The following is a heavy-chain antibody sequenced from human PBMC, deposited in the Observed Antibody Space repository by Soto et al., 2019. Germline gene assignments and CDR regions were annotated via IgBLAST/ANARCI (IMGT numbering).Heavy chain of an antibody. D-gene: IGHD2-2*01. J-gene: IGHJ6*02. CDR2: ISSSSTI. CDR1: GFTFSSYS. V-gene: IGHV3-48*02. CDR3: ARERDIVVALEGMDV. Sequence: GGSLRLSCAASGFTFSSYSMNWVRQAPGKGQEWVSYISSSSTIYYADSVKGRFTISRDNAKNSLYLQMNSLRDEDTAVYYCARERDIVVALEGMDVWGQGTTVTVSS.